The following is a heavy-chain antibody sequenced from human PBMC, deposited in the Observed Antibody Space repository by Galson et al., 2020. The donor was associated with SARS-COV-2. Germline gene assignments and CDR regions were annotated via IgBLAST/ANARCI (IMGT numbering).Heavy chain of an antibody. CDR1: GFTFSSYG. Sequence: GGSLRLSCAASGFTFSSYGMHWVRQAPGKGLEWVAVIWYDGSNKYYAESVKGRFTISRDNSKNTLYLQMNSLRAEDTAVYYCARDPYYGSVSYQYYYYGMDVWGQGTTVTVSS. CDR3: ARDPYYGSVSYQYYYYGMDV. V-gene: IGHV3-33*01. D-gene: IGHD3-10*01. J-gene: IGHJ6*02. CDR2: IWYDGSNK.